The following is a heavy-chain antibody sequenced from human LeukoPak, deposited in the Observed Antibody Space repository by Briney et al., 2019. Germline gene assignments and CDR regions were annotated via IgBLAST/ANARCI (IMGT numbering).Heavy chain of an antibody. V-gene: IGHV3-30*01. D-gene: IGHD1-26*01. Sequence: GGSLRLSCAASGITFRSYAMSWVRQAPGKGLEWVAHIAYDGSNAYYPDSVKGRFTISRDNSKNTLSLQMNSLRAEDTAVYYCAAEVGPRDFGNWGQGTLVTVSS. J-gene: IGHJ4*02. CDR1: GITFRSYA. CDR3: AAEVGPRDFGN. CDR2: IAYDGSNA.